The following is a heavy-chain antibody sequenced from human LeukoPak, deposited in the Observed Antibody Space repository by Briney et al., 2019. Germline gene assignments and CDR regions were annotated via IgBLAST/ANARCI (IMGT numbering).Heavy chain of an antibody. CDR2: IKQDGSEK. Sequence: GGSLRLSCAASGFTFSSYWMSWVRQAPGKGLEWVANIKQDGSEKYYVDSVKGRFTISRDNAKNSLYLQMNSLRAEDTAVYYCAKDIAARGLYYFDYWGQGTLVTVSS. J-gene: IGHJ4*02. CDR1: GFTFSSYW. V-gene: IGHV3-7*03. CDR3: AKDIAARGLYYFDY. D-gene: IGHD6-6*01.